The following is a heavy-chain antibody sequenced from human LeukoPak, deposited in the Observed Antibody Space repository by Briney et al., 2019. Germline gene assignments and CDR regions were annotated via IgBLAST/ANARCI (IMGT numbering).Heavy chain of an antibody. V-gene: IGHV3-11*04. CDR3: ARDLTPKGYGDEAGDY. D-gene: IGHD4-17*01. CDR2: ISSSGSTI. J-gene: IGHJ4*02. Sequence: GGSLRLSCAASGFTFSDYYMSWIRQAPGKGLEWVSYISSSGSTIYYADSVKGRFTISRDNAKNSLYLQMNSLRAEDTAVYYCARDLTPKGYGDEAGDYWGQGTLVTVSS. CDR1: GFTFSDYY.